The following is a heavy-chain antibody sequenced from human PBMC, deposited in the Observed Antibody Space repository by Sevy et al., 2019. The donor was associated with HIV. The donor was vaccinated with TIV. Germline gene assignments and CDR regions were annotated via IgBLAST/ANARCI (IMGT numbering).Heavy chain of an antibody. CDR1: GGTFSSYA. J-gene: IGHJ5*02. CDR2: IIPIFGTA. D-gene: IGHD1-1*01. V-gene: IGHV1-69*13. CDR3: ARTTPFLQLERRVGGVRGESNWFDP. Sequence: ASVKVSCKASGGTFSSYAISWVRQAPGQGLEWMGGIIPIFGTANYAQKFQGRVTITADESTSTAYMELSSLRSEDTAGYYWARTTPFLQLERRVGGVRGESNWFDPWGQGTLVTVSS.